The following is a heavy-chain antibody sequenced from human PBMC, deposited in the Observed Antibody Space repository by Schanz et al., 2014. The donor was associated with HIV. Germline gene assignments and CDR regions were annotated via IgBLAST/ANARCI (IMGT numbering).Heavy chain of an antibody. J-gene: IGHJ4*02. CDR1: GGTYSSYA. CDR2: FLPIFGTT. CDR3: ASGNFGWQQKSPYYFDS. V-gene: IGHV1-69*18. Sequence: QVQLVQSGAEVKKPGSSVKVSCKASGGTYSSYAISWVRQAPGQGLEWMGSFLPIFGTTTYAQTFQNRVTITADDSTGTAYMELSSLRSDDTAVYFCASGNFGWQQKSPYYFDSWGQGTLVTVSS. D-gene: IGHD3-10*01.